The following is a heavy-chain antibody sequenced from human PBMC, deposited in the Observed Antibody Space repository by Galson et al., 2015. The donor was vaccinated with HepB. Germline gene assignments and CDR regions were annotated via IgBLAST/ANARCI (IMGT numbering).Heavy chain of an antibody. V-gene: IGHV4-61*01. D-gene: IGHD3-3*01. Sequence: LSLTCTVSGGSVSSGSYYWSWIRQPPGKGLEWIGYIYDSGSTNYNPSLKSRVIISVDTSKNQFSLKLSSVTAADTAVYYCARHGARFWSGYVGYGMDVWGQGTTVTVSS. J-gene: IGHJ6*02. CDR3: ARHGARFWSGYVGYGMDV. CDR1: GGSVSSGSYY. CDR2: IYDSGST.